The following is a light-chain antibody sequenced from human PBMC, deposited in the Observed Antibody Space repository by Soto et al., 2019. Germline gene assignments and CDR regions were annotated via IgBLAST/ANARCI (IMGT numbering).Light chain of an antibody. CDR3: SSYTSSSTVV. CDR2: EVS. Sequence: QSALTQPASVSGSPGQSITISCTGTSSDVGGYNYVSWYQHHPGKAPKLIIYEVSNRPSGASNRFSGSKSGNTASLTISGLQADYEADYYCSSYTSSSTVVFGIGTKVTVL. CDR1: SSDVGGYNY. J-gene: IGLJ1*01. V-gene: IGLV2-14*01.